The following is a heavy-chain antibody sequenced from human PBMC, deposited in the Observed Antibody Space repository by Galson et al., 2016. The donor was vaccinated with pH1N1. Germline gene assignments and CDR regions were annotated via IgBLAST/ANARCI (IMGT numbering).Heavy chain of an antibody. V-gene: IGHV3-74*01. CDR2: VYTDGGRT. CDR1: GFPFSAYW. D-gene: IGHD4-23*01. Sequence: LRLSCAASGFPFSAYWMHWVRQAPGKGLVWVSRVYTDGGRTGYADSVRGRFTISRDNAKNTLYLQMSSLRAEDTAVYYCARGDYVGYFVDQWGQGTLVAVSS. J-gene: IGHJ4*02. CDR3: ARGDYVGYFVDQ.